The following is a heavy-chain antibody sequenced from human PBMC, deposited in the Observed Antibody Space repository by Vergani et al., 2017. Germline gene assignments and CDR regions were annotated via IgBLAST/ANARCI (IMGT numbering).Heavy chain of an antibody. V-gene: IGHV3-23*04. CDR3: AKDNVPGYYDSSGYCDY. D-gene: IGHD3-22*01. Sequence: VQLVESGGGVVQPGRSLRLSCAASGLTFSNYAMHWVRQAPGEGLEWVSGISGSGGFTYYADSVKGRFTIARDNSKNTMFLQMNNLRAEDTAVYYCAKDNVPGYYDSSGYCDYWGQGTLVTVSS. J-gene: IGHJ4*02. CDR1: GLTFSNYA. CDR2: ISGSGGFT.